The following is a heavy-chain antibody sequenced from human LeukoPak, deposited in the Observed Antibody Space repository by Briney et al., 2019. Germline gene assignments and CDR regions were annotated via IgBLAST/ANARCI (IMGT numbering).Heavy chain of an antibody. CDR2: IYYSGST. J-gene: IGHJ5*01. CDR1: GGSISSYY. Sequence: SETLSLTCTVSGGSISSYYWSWIRQPPGKGLEWIGYIYYSGSTNYNPSLKSRVTISVDTSKNQFSLKLSSVTAADTAVYYCARGLASRYLVSWGQGTLVTVSS. V-gene: IGHV4-59*12. CDR3: ARGLASRYLVS. D-gene: IGHD1-1*01.